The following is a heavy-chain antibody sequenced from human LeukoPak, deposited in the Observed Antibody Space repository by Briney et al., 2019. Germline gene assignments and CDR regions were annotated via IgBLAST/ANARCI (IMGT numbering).Heavy chain of an antibody. D-gene: IGHD6-19*01. CDR2: MNPNGGNT. CDR3: ARDLIGSGYYFDY. J-gene: IGHJ4*02. CDR1: GYTFTSYD. Sequence: ASVKVSCKASGYTFTSYDINWVRQATGQGLEWMGWMNPNGGNTGSAQRFQGRVTMTRDTSTSTVYMELSSLRSEDTAVYCCARDLIGSGYYFDYWGQGTLVTVSS. V-gene: IGHV1-8*01.